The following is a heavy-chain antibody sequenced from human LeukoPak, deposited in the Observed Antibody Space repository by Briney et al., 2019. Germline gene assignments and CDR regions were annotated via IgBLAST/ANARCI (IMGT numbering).Heavy chain of an antibody. J-gene: IGHJ3*02. V-gene: IGHV3-49*03. CDR3: TRAGQLVLVAFDI. D-gene: IGHD6-13*01. Sequence: PGVSLRLSCTASGFTFGDYAMSWFRQAPGKGLEWVGFIRSKAYGGTTEYAASVKGRFTISRDDSKSIAYLQMNSLKTEDTAVYYCTRAGQLVLVAFDIWGQGTMVTVSS. CDR1: GFTFGDYA. CDR2: IRSKAYGGTT.